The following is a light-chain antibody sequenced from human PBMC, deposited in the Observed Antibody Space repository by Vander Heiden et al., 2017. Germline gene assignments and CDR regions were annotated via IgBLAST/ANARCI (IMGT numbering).Light chain of an antibody. Sequence: EIVMTPSPATLSVSPGETATPSCRASQSVTSNLAWYQQQPGQAPRLLLYGASTRATGIPARFSGSGSGTEFTLTISSLQSEDFAVYYCQQYNNWPPYTFGQGTKLEIK. CDR1: QSVTSN. J-gene: IGKJ2*01. V-gene: IGKV3-15*01. CDR3: QQYNNWPPYT. CDR2: GAS.